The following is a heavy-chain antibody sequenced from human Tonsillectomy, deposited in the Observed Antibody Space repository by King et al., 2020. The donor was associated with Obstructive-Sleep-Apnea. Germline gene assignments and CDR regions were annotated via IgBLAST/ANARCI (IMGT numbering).Heavy chain of an antibody. D-gene: IGHD1-14*01. CDR1: GDSVSGSSAA. CDR3: ARDRLRITSAMVLDV. V-gene: IGHV6-1*01. CDR2: THYRSKWYT. Sequence: VQLQQSGPGLVKPSQTLSLTCAISGDSVSGSSAAWSWIRQSPSRGLEWLGRTHYRSKWYTDYAVSVRSRMSITSDTGKNHVSLQLNSEIPEDSATYYCARDRLRITSAMVLDVWGQGTAVTVSS. J-gene: IGHJ6*02.